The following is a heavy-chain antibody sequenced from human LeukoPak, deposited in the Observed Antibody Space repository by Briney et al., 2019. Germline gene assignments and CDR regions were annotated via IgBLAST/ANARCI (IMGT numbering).Heavy chain of an antibody. D-gene: IGHD3-22*01. V-gene: IGHV3-30*18. CDR1: GFTFSSYG. CDR3: AKGGGDGYYDSSGYSFDY. J-gene: IGHJ4*02. Sequence: GGSLRLSCAASGFTFSSYGMHWVRQAPGKGLEWVAVISYDGSKKYHADSVKGRFTVSRDNSKNTLYLQMNRLRAEDTAVYYCAKGGGDGYYDSSGYSFDYWGQGTLVTVSS. CDR2: ISYDGSKK.